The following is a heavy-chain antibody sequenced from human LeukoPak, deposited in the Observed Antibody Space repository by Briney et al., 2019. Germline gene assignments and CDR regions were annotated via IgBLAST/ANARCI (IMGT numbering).Heavy chain of an antibody. CDR1: GYTFTDYN. V-gene: IGHV1-2*02. CDR3: VRDVHYWTDDY. CDR2: INPNSGDT. Sequence: ASVKVSCKASGYTFTDYNIHWVRQAPGQGLEWMGWINPNSGDTKYPQKFQGRVTLTRDTSITTAYMDLSRLTSDDTAVCYCVRDVHYWTDDYWGQGTLVTVSS. D-gene: IGHD1-1*01. J-gene: IGHJ4*02.